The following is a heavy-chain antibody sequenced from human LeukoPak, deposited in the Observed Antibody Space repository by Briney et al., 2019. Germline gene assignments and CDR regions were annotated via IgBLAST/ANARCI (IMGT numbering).Heavy chain of an antibody. CDR2: INHSGST. CDR3: AREWWYDLATYCGGDCYADAFDI. J-gene: IGHJ3*02. V-gene: IGHV4-34*01. D-gene: IGHD2-21*02. Sequence: SETLSLTCAVYGGSFSGYYWSWIRQPPGKGLEWIGEINHSGSTNYNPSLKSRVTISVDTSKNQFSLQLSSVTPEDTAVYYRAREWWYDLATYCGGDCYADAFDIWGQGTMVTVSS. CDR1: GGSFSGYY.